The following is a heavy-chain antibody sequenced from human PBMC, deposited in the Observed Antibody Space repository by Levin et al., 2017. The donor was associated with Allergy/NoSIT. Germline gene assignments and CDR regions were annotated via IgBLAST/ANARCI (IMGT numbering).Heavy chain of an antibody. Sequence: GGSLRLSCAASRFTFSSYAITWVRQAPGKGLEWVSGISGSGGSTYYADSVKGRFTISRDNSKNTVYLQMNSLRAEDTAVYYCAKVASSTTDLNWFDPWGQGTLVTVSS. J-gene: IGHJ5*02. CDR3: AKVASSTTDLNWFDP. V-gene: IGHV3-23*01. D-gene: IGHD2-2*01. CDR2: ISGSGGST. CDR1: RFTFSSYA.